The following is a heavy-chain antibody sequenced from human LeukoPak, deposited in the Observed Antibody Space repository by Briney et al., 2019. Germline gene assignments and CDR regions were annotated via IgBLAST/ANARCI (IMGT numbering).Heavy chain of an antibody. Sequence: ASVKVSCKASGYTFTGYYMHWVRQAPGQGLEWMGRIIPILGIANYAQKFQGRVTITADKSTSTAYMELSSLRSEDTAVYYCARDAPATPGREFDYWGQGTLVTVSS. CDR3: ARDAPATPGREFDY. D-gene: IGHD5-24*01. CDR2: IIPILGIA. CDR1: GYTFTGYY. V-gene: IGHV1-69*04. J-gene: IGHJ4*02.